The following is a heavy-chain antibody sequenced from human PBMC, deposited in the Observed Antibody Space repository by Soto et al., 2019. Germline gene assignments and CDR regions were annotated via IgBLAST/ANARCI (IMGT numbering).Heavy chain of an antibody. CDR2: IHYTGST. J-gene: IGHJ5*01. V-gene: IGHV4-59*01. D-gene: IGHD1-1*01. CDR1: GGSMSRYY. Sequence: SETLSLTCTVSGGSMSRYYWTWIRQPPGKGLEWIGNIHYTGSTNYNPSLKSRVTILLGTSTSQFSLKVSSVTAADTAVYYCARDLTISSTDGPLDPWGQGTLVTVS. CDR3: ARDLTISSTDGPLDP.